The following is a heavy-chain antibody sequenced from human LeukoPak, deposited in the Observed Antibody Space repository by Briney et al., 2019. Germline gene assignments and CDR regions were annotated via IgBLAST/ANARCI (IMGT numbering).Heavy chain of an antibody. CDR3: ARWGSIAVARFDY. Sequence: SETLSLTCTVSGGSISNYYWSWIRQPPGKGLEWIGYIYYTGSTNYNPSLTSRVNISVDTSKNQFSLDLTSVTAADTAVYYCARWGSIAVARFDYWGQGTLVTVSS. V-gene: IGHV4-59*01. J-gene: IGHJ4*02. CDR2: IYYTGST. CDR1: GGSISNYY. D-gene: IGHD6-6*01.